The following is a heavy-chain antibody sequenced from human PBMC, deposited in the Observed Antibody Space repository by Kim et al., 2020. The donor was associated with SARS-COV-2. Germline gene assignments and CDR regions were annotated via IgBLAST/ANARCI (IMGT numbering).Heavy chain of an antibody. CDR1: GYTFTSYG. J-gene: IGHJ4*02. D-gene: IGHD3-3*01. CDR2: ISAYNGNT. V-gene: IGHV1-18*01. Sequence: ASVKVSCKASGYTFTSYGISWVRQAPGQGLEWMGWISAYNGNTNYAQKLQGRVTMTTDTSTSTAYMELRSLRSDDTAVYYCARTPTNYYDFWSGSNDYWGQGTLVTVSS. CDR3: ARTPTNYYDFWSGSNDY.